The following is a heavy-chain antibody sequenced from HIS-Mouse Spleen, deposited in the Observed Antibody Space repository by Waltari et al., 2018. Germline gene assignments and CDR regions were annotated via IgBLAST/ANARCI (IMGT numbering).Heavy chain of an antibody. D-gene: IGHD3-22*01. V-gene: IGHV4-39*07. CDR3: ARVEGVLSYYDSSGYYYFDY. CDR2: IYYSGST. Sequence: QLQLQESGPGLVKPSETLSLTCTVSGGSISSSSYYWGWIRQPPGKGLEWIGSIYYSGSTYHNPSLKSRVTISVDTSKNQFSLKLSSVTAADTAVYYCARVEGVLSYYDSSGYYYFDYWGQGTLVTVSS. CDR1: GGSISSSSYY. J-gene: IGHJ4*02.